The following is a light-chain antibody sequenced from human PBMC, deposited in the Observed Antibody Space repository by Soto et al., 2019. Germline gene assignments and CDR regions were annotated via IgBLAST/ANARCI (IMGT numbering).Light chain of an antibody. CDR3: ASYTSSSTSVI. CDR1: SSNIGSNT. CDR2: SNT. V-gene: IGLV1-44*01. Sequence: QPVLTQPPSASGTPGQRVTISCSGSSSNIGSNTVNWYQQLPGAAPKLLIYSNTQRPSGVPDRFSGSKSGTSASLAISGLQSEDEADYYCASYTSSSTSVIFGRGTKLTVL. J-gene: IGLJ2*01.